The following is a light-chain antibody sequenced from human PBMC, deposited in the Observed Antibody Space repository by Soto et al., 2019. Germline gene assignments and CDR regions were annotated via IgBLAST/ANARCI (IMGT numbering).Light chain of an antibody. J-gene: IGKJ5*01. Sequence: VLTQSPATLSLSPGKRATLSCRASESVDFHLAWYQQKPGQAPRLLIYDASVRATGTPARFSGSGSATDFTLTISRLEPEDFAVYYCQQYGSSPPITFGQGTRLEI. V-gene: IGKV3-20*01. CDR3: QQYGSSPPIT. CDR1: ESVDFH. CDR2: DAS.